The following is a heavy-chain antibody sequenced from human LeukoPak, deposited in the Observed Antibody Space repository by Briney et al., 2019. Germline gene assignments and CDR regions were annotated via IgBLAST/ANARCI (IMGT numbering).Heavy chain of an antibody. Sequence: PGESLRLSCAASGFTVSSNYTSWVRQAPGKGLEWVSVIYSGGSTYYADSVKGRFTISRDNSKNTLYLQMNSLRAEDTAVYYCARAPARRHYYYYGMDVWGQGTTVTVSS. CDR1: GFTVSSNY. V-gene: IGHV3-53*01. J-gene: IGHJ6*02. CDR2: IYSGGST. CDR3: ARAPARRHYYYYGMDV.